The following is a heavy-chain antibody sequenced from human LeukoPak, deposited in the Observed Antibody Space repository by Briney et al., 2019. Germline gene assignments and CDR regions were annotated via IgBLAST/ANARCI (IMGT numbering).Heavy chain of an antibody. CDR2: IIPILGIA. CDR3: ARTKAAVLRFLEWLPRQAFDI. V-gene: IGHV1-69*04. Sequence: SVKVSCKASGGTFSSYAISWVRQAPGQGLEWMGRIIPILGIANYAQKLQGRVTMTTDTSTSTAYMELRSLRSDDTAVYYCARTKAAVLRFLEWLPRQAFDIWGQGTMVTVSS. CDR1: GGTFSSYA. J-gene: IGHJ3*02. D-gene: IGHD3-3*01.